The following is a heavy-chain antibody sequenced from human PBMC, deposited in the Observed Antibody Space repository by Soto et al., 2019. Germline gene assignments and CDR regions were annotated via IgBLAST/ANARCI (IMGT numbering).Heavy chain of an antibody. CDR2: ISYDGSNK. CDR1: GFTFSSYG. Sequence: PGGSLGLSCAASGFTFSSYGMHWVRQAPGKGLEWVAVISYDGSNKYYAHSVKGRFTISRDNAKNSLNLQMNSLRAEDTAVYYCVTSSGALAASFPYYFDYWGHGTLVTVSS. V-gene: IGHV3-30*03. J-gene: IGHJ4*01. CDR3: VTSSGALAASFPYYFDY. D-gene: IGHD6-19*01.